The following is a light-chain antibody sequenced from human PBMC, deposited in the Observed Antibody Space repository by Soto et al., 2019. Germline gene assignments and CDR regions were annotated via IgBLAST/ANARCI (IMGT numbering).Light chain of an antibody. CDR2: GAS. V-gene: IGKV3-20*01. CDR1: QSVSNY. CDR3: QQYGSSTWT. Sequence: EIVFTQSPATLSLSPSHRATLSCRASQSVSNYLAWYQQKPGQAPRLLIYGASSRATGIPDRFSGSGSGTDFTLTISRLEPEDFAVYYCQQYGSSTWTFGQGTKVDIK. J-gene: IGKJ1*01.